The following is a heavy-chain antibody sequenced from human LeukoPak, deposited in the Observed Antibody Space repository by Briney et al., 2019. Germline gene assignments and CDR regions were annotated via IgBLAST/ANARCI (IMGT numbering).Heavy chain of an antibody. CDR2: ISSSSSYI. Sequence: GGSLRLSCAASGFTFSSYSMNWVRQAPGKGLEWVSSISSSSSYIYYADSVKGRFTISRDNAKNSLYLQMNSLRAEGTAVYYCARDVDYCSGGSCYPYFDYWGQGTLVTVSS. V-gene: IGHV3-21*01. J-gene: IGHJ4*02. CDR1: GFTFSSYS. D-gene: IGHD2-15*01. CDR3: ARDVDYCSGGSCYPYFDY.